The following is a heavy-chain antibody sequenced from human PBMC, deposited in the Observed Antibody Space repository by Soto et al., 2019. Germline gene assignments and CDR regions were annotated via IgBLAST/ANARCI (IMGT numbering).Heavy chain of an antibody. V-gene: IGHV1-2*02. CDR2: INPNSGGT. J-gene: IGHJ6*02. Sequence: ASVKVSCKASGYTFTGYYMHWVRQAPGQGLEWMGWINPNSGGTNYAQKFQGRVTMTRDTSISTAYRELSRLRSDDTAVYYCARVRDIVVVPAAIPRDYYYYGMDVWGQGTTVTVSS. D-gene: IGHD2-2*01. CDR1: GYTFTGYY. CDR3: ARVRDIVVVPAAIPRDYYYYGMDV.